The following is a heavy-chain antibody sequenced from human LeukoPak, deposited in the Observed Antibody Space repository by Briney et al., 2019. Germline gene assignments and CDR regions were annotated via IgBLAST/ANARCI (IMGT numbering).Heavy chain of an antibody. CDR2: INHSGST. CDR3: ARQGGYYGSGSYYYYYYYMDV. V-gene: IGHV4-38-2*02. Sequence: SETLSLTCTVSGFSISSGYYWGWIRQPPGKGLEWIGSINHSGSTYYNPSLKSRVSISVDTSKNQFSLRLRSVTAADTAVYYCARQGGYYGSGSYYYYYYYMDVWGKGTTVTISS. CDR1: GFSISSGYY. D-gene: IGHD3-10*01. J-gene: IGHJ6*03.